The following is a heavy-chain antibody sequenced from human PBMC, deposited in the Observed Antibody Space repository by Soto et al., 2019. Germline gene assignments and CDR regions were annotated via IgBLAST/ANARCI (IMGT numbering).Heavy chain of an antibody. CDR1: GFTFSTYW. Sequence: PGGSLRLSCAASGFTFSTYWIHWVRQAPGKGLVWVSRINTDGTRTSYADSVKGRFTISRDNAKNTLYLQMNDLRAEDTAVYYCARDLTGRNDYWGQGTLVTVSS. CDR3: ARDLTGRNDY. D-gene: IGHD1-20*01. V-gene: IGHV3-74*01. J-gene: IGHJ4*02. CDR2: INTDGTRT.